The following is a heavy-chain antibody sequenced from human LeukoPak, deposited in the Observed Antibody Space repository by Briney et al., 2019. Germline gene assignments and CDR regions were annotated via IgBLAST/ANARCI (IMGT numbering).Heavy chain of an antibody. D-gene: IGHD3-10*01. CDR2: IKQDGSVK. J-gene: IGHJ3*02. Sequence: SGGSLRLSCAVSGFTFTNYWMSWARQSPGKGLEWVANIKQDGSVKYYVDSVKGRFTISRDNAKNSLYLQMNSLRAEDTAVYYCARVWVRGASALNAFDIWGQGTMVTVSS. CDR3: ARVWVRGASALNAFDI. CDR1: GFTFTNYW. V-gene: IGHV3-7*01.